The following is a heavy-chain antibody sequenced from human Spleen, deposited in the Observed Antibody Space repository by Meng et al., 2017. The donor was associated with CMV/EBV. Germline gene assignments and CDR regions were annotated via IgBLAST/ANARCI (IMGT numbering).Heavy chain of an antibody. CDR3: ARDSLVDTAEVYYYGMDV. Sequence: GESLKISCAASGFTFSSYAMHWVRQAPGKGLEWVAVISYDGSNKYYADSVKGRFTISRDNSKNTLYLQMNSLRAEDTAVYYCARDSLVDTAEVYYYGMDVWGQGTTVTVSS. V-gene: IGHV3-30-3*01. J-gene: IGHJ6*02. CDR2: ISYDGSNK. CDR1: GFTFSSYA. D-gene: IGHD5-18*01.